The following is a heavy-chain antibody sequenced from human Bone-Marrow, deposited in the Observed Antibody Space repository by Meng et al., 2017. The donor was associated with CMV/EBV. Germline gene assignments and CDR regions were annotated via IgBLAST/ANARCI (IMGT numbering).Heavy chain of an antibody. CDR2: ISSSSTYI. CDR1: GFIFSSYS. D-gene: IGHD2-15*01. CDR3: AGGIVVRTN. J-gene: IGHJ4*02. V-gene: IGHV3-21*01. Sequence: GGSLRLSCAVSGFIFSSYSMNWVRQAPGKGLEWVSSISSSSTYISYADSVKGRFTISRDNTKNSLYLQMNSLRAEDTAVYYCAGGIVVRTNWGQGTLVTFSS.